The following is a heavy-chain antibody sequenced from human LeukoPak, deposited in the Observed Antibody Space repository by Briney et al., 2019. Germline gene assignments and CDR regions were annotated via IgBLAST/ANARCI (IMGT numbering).Heavy chain of an antibody. D-gene: IGHD2-2*01. CDR1: RFTFSSYA. CDR3: VRDLQFRYCSSTSCYAPDF. CDR2: ISSDGGNT. V-gene: IGHV3-64D*06. J-gene: IGHJ4*02. Sequence: PGGSLRLSCSVARFTFSSYAMHCVRQAPGKGLEYVSTISSDGGNTYYAASVKGRFTISRDTSMNTLYLQMSSLRTEDTAVYYCVRDLQFRYCSSTSCYAPDFWGQGTLVTVSS.